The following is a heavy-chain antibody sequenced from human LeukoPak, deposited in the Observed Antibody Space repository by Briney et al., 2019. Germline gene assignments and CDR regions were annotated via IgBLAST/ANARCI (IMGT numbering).Heavy chain of an antibody. CDR1: AGSISSTSHH. D-gene: IGHD1-26*01. J-gene: IGHJ4*02. V-gene: IGHV4-39*01. Sequence: SETLSLTCTVSAGSISSTSHHWGWIRQSPGKGLEWIGNLYSGRTTYYNPSLDSRVTISVVTSKNQFSLQLNSVTAADTAVYYCARGDIVGATLNYWGQRTLVTVSS. CDR3: ARGDIVGATLNY. CDR2: LYSGRTT.